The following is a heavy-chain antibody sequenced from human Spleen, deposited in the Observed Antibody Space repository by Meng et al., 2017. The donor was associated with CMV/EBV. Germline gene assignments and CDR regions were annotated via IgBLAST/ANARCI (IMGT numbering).Heavy chain of an antibody. J-gene: IGHJ2*01. CDR1: GYTFTSYA. CDR3: ALLIAAAGKGWYFDL. V-gene: IGHV7-4-1*02. D-gene: IGHD6-13*01. CDR2: INTNSGNP. Sequence: QVQLGQSGSELKKPGASVKVSCKASGYTFTSYAMNWVRQAPGQGLEWMGWINTNSGNPTYAQGFTGRFVFSFDTSVSTAYLQVSSLKAEDTAVYYCALLIAAAGKGWYFDLWGRGTLVTVSS.